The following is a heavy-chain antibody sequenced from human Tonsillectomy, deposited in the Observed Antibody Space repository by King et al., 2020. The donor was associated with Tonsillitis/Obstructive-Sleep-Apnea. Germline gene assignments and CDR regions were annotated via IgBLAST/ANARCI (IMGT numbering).Heavy chain of an antibody. V-gene: IGHV3-30*04. D-gene: IGHD6-19*01. CDR3: ARDETHRGYSSGGGYGMDV. CDR1: GFTFSSYA. CDR2: ISYDGSNK. J-gene: IGHJ6*02. Sequence: VQLVESGGGVVQPGRSLRLSCAASGFTFSSYAMHWVRQAPGKGLEWVAVISYDGSNKYYADSVKGRFTISRDNSKNTLYLQMNSLRAEDTAVYYCARDETHRGYSSGGGYGMDVWGQGTTVTVSS.